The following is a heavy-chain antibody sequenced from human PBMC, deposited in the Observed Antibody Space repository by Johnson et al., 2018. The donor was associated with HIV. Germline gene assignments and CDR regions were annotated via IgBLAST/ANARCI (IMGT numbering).Heavy chain of an antibody. Sequence: MRLVESGGGLVKPGGSLRLSCAASGFTFSDYYMSWIRQAPGKGLEWVSYISSSGSGIYYADSVKGRFTISRDNAKNSLYLQMHSLRAGDTAVYYCARGGRKWELLGDDAFDIWGQGTMVTVSS. CDR3: ARGGRKWELLGDDAFDI. CDR2: ISSSGSGI. V-gene: IGHV3-11*04. D-gene: IGHD1-26*01. J-gene: IGHJ3*02. CDR1: GFTFSDYY.